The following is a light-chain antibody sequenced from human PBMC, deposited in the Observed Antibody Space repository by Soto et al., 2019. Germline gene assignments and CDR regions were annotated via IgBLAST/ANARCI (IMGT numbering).Light chain of an antibody. CDR2: DVS. J-gene: IGLJ1*01. V-gene: IGLV2-14*03. Sequence: QSALTQPASVSGSPGQSITISCTGTSSDVGGYNYVSWYQQHPGKAPKLMIYDVSNRPSGVSNRFSGSKSGNTASLTISGRHAEDEADYYCSSYTSSSTLLYVFGTGTKLTVL. CDR1: SSDVGGYNY. CDR3: SSYTSSSTLLYV.